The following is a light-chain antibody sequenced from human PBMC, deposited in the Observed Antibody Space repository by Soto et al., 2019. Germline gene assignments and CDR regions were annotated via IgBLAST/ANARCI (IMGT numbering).Light chain of an antibody. J-gene: IGLJ1*01. Sequence: QSVLAQPASVSGSPGQSITISCTGTTSDVGSYDLVSWYQQHPGEAPKLLIYGGFKRPSGVSNRFSGSKSGNTASLTISGLQAEDEDDYYCCSYAGGSSYVFGTGPKV. CDR2: GGF. CDR3: CSYAGGSSYV. CDR1: TSDVGSYDL. V-gene: IGLV2-23*01.